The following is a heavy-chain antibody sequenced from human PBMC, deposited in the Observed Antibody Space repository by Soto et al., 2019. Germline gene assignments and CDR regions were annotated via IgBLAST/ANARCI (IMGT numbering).Heavy chain of an antibody. CDR3: AKDGGWDILSYGMDV. CDR1: GFTFSSYG. J-gene: IGHJ6*02. CDR2: ISYDGSNK. V-gene: IGHV3-30*18. D-gene: IGHD3-9*01. Sequence: GGSLRLSCAASGFTFSSYGMHWVRQAPGKGLEWVAVISYDGSNKYYADSVKGRFTISRDNSKNTLYLQMNSLRAEDTAVYYCAKDGGWDILSYGMDVWGQGTTVTVSS.